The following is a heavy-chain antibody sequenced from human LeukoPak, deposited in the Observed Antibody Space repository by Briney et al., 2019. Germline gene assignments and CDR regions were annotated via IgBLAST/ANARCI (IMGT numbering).Heavy chain of an antibody. V-gene: IGHV1-8*01. D-gene: IGHD2-8*01. CDR3: ARGRVSHYFDY. Sequence: GASVKVSCKASGYTFTSYDINWVRQATGRGLEWVGGMNPNSGNTGYAQKFQGRVTMTRNTSTSTAYMELSSLRSEDTSVYDCARGRVSHYFDYWGQGTLVTVSS. CDR1: GYTFTSYD. J-gene: IGHJ4*02. CDR2: MNPNSGNT.